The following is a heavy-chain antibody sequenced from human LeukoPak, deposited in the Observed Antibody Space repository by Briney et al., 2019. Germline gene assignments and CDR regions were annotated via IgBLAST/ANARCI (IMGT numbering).Heavy chain of an antibody. V-gene: IGHV4-34*01. CDR1: GGSFSGYY. J-gene: IGHJ6*04. CDR3: ARGYCSSTSCYRDYYYYYGMDV. CDR2: INHSGST. Sequence: SETLSLTCAVYGGSFSGYYWSWIRQPPGKGREWIGEINHSGSTNYNPSLKSRVTISVDTSKNQFSLKLSSVTAADTAVYYCARGYCSSTSCYRDYYYYYGMDVWGKGTTVTVSS. D-gene: IGHD2-2*02.